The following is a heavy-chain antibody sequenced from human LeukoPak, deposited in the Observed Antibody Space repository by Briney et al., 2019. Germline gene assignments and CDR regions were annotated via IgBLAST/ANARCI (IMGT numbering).Heavy chain of an antibody. CDR2: INQDGSTQ. CDR3: ARDVRYYDFWSGLDAFDI. CDR1: GFTFSTYL. V-gene: IGHV3-7*01. J-gene: IGHJ3*02. D-gene: IGHD3-3*01. Sequence: GGSLRLSCAASGFTFSTYLMMWVRQAPGKGLEWVANINQDGSTQWYVDSVRGRFTISRDNARDSLYLQMNRLRAEDTAVYYCARDVRYYDFWSGLDAFDIWGQGTMVTVSS.